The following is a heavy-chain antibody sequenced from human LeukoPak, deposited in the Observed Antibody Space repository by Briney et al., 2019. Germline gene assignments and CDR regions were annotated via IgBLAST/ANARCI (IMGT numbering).Heavy chain of an antibody. V-gene: IGHV3-23*01. J-gene: IGHJ4*02. D-gene: IGHD1-26*01. CDR3: AKEPYSGSQLLDY. CDR2: IGTSGGST. Sequence: HPGGSLRLSCAASGFTFSSHAMSWVRQAPGKGLEWVSAIGTSGGSTYYADSVKGRFTISRDNSKNTLYLQMNSLRAEDTAVYYCAKEPYSGSQLLDYWGQGTLVTVSS. CDR1: GFTFSSHA.